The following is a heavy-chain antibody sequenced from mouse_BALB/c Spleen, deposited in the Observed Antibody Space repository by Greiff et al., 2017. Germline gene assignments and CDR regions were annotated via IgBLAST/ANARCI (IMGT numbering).Heavy chain of an antibody. CDR3: ARPMITYYYAMDY. CDR2: IDPANGNT. CDR1: GFNIKDTY. D-gene: IGHD2-4*01. Sequence: VQLQQSGAELVKPGASVKLSCTASGFNIKDTYMHWVKQRPEQGLEWIGRIDPANGNTKYDPKFQGKATITADTSSNTAYLQLSSLTSEDTAVYYCARPMITYYYAMDYWGQGTSVTVSS. J-gene: IGHJ4*01. V-gene: IGHV14-3*02.